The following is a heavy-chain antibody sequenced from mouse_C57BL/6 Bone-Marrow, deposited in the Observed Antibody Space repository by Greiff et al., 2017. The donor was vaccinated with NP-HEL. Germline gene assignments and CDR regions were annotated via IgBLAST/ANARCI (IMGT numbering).Heavy chain of an antibody. Sequence: EVQLQQSGPELVKPGASVKISCKASGYSFTDYNMNWVKQSTGKSLEWIGLINPNYGTTSYNQKFKGKATLTVDQSSSTAYMQLNSLTSEDSAVYCCASDRYYYYGSRVYYFDYGGQGTTLTVSA. CDR3: ASDRYYYYGSRVYYFDY. CDR1: GYSFTDYN. CDR2: INPNYGTT. V-gene: IGHV1-39*01. J-gene: IGHJ2*01. D-gene: IGHD1-1*01.